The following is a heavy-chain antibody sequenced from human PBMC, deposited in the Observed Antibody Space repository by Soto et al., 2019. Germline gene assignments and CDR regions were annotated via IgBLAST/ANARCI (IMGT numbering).Heavy chain of an antibody. CDR3: ATLYYDSSGYYYGSFDY. Sequence: ASVKVSCKVSGYTLTELSMHWVRQAPGKGLEWMGGFDPEDGETIYAQKFQGRVTMTEDTSTDTAYMELSSLRSEDTAVYYCATLYYDSSGYYYGSFDYWGQGTLVTVSS. D-gene: IGHD3-22*01. CDR2: FDPEDGET. J-gene: IGHJ4*02. CDR1: GYTLTELS. V-gene: IGHV1-24*01.